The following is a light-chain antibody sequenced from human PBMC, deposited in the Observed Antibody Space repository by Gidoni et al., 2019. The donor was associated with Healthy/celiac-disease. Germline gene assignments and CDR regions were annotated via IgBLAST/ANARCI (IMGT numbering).Light chain of an antibody. CDR1: QGISSY. Sequence: DIQLTQSPSFLSASVGDRVTITCRASQGISSYLAWYQQKPGKAPKLLIYAASTLQSGVPSRCSGSGSGTEFTLTSSSLQPEDFATYYCQQLNSYPTFGQXTKLEIK. J-gene: IGKJ2*01. V-gene: IGKV1-9*01. CDR2: AAS. CDR3: QQLNSYPT.